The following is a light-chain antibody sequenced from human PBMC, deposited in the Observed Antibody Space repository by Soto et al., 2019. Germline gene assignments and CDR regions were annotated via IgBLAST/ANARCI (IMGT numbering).Light chain of an antibody. J-gene: IGKJ5*01. CDR1: QSVGSY. CDR3: QQRTNWLSIT. V-gene: IGKV3-11*01. Sequence: EILLTQSPVILSLSPGERATLSCRASQSVGSYLAWYQQKPGQAPRLLIYDASNRATGVPARFSGSGSGTDFTLTISSLEPEDFAVYYCQQRTNWLSITFGQGTRLEIK. CDR2: DAS.